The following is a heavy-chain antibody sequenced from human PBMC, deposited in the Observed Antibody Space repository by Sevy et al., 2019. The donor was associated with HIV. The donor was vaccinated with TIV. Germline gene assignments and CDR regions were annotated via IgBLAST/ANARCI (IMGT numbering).Heavy chain of an antibody. J-gene: IGHJ4*02. CDR3: ARGGSITMVRGVIKTRNFDY. V-gene: IGHV3-21*01. D-gene: IGHD3-10*01. CDR1: GFTFSSYS. Sequence: GGSLRLSCAASGFTFSSYSMNWVRQAPGKGLEWVSSISSSSSYIYYADSVKGRFTISRDNAKNSLYLQMNSLRAEETAVYYCARGGSITMVRGVIKTRNFDYWGQGTLVTVSS. CDR2: ISSSSSYI.